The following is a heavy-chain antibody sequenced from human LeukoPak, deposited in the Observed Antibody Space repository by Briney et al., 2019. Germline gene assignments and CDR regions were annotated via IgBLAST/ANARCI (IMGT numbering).Heavy chain of an antibody. CDR1: GYSFTSYW. V-gene: IGHV5-51*01. CDR3: ARGHLYDYSTTSYYFDY. Sequence: GESLKISCKGSGYSFTSYWIGWVRQMPGKGLEWMGIIYPGDSDTRYSPSFQGQVTISADKSISTAYLQWSSLKASDTAMYYRARGHLYDYSTTSYYFDYWGQGTLVTVSS. D-gene: IGHD5-12*01. J-gene: IGHJ4*02. CDR2: IYPGDSDT.